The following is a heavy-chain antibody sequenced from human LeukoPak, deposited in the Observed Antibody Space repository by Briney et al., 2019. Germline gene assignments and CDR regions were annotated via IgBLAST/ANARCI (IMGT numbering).Heavy chain of an antibody. CDR2: INPNSGGT. D-gene: IGHD2-2*01. CDR1: GYTFTGYY. V-gene: IGHV1-2*04. J-gene: IGHJ3*02. CDR3: ARGGDCSSTSCYGGAFDI. Sequence: ASVKVSCKASGYTFTGYYMHWVRQAPGQGLEWMGWINPNSGGTNYAQKFQGWVTMTRDTSISTAYMELSRLRSDDTAVYYCARGGDCSSTSCYGGAFDIWGQGTMVTVSS.